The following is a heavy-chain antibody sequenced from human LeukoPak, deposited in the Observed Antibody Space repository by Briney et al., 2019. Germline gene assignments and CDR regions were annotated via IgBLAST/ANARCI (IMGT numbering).Heavy chain of an antibody. J-gene: IGHJ5*02. CDR2: ISGRDDST. Sequence: GGSLRLSCAASGSTFSSYAMSWVRQAPGKGLEWVSAISGRDDSTYYTDSVKGRFTFSRDNSKNTLYLQMNSLRAEDTAVYYCAKDSLGDGYNEPSLFDPWGQGTLVTVSS. V-gene: IGHV3-23*01. CDR3: AKDSLGDGYNEPSLFDP. CDR1: GSTFSSYA. D-gene: IGHD5-24*01.